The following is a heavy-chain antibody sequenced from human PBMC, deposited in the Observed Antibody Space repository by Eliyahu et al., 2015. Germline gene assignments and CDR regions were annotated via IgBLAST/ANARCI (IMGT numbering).Heavy chain of an antibody. CDR1: GXSXSXXRAT. Sequence: QVQLQQSGPGLVKPSQTLSLTCAISGXSXSXXRATWNWIRQSPSRGLEWLGRTYYRSKWYNDYAVSVKSRITINPDTSKNQFSLQLNSVTPEDTAVYYCARRGSSGPEEPFDYWGQGTLVTVSS. V-gene: IGHV6-1*01. D-gene: IGHD6-19*01. CDR2: TYYRSKWYN. J-gene: IGHJ4*02. CDR3: ARRGSSGPEEPFDY.